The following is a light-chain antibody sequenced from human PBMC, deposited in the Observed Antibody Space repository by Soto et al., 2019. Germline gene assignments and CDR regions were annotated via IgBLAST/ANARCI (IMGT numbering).Light chain of an antibody. CDR2: EDS. J-gene: IGLJ2*01. Sequence: QSVLTQPASVSGSPGQSITISCTGSSSDVGNYNLVSWYQQHPGKAPKLMIYEDSKRPSGVPDRFSGSKSGNTASLTVSGLQAEDEADYFCNSYGGTNNYVVFGGGTKLTVL. V-gene: IGLV2-14*02. CDR1: SSDVGNYNL. CDR3: NSYGGTNNYVV.